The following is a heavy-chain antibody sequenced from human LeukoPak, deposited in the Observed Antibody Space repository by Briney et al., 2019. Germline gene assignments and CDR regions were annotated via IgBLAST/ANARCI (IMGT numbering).Heavy chain of an antibody. Sequence: KPGGSLRLACAASGFIFSSYSTHWVRQAPGKGRAWVSSISSSSSYIYYADSVKGRFTISRDNAKNSLSLQMNSLRAEDTAVYYCARVGSEAQAAYDILTGYDYYYGMDVWGQGTTVTVSS. CDR1: GFIFSSYS. D-gene: IGHD3-9*01. CDR3: ARVGSEAQAAYDILTGYDYYYGMDV. CDR2: ISSSSSYI. J-gene: IGHJ6*02. V-gene: IGHV3-21*01.